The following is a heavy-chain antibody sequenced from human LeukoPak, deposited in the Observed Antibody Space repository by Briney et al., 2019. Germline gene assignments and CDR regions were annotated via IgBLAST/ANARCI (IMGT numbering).Heavy chain of an antibody. V-gene: IGHV3-23*01. J-gene: IGHJ6*04. CDR3: AKDAYGDYGVYYYYGMDV. CDR1: GFTFSSYA. D-gene: IGHD4-17*01. Sequence: GGSLRLSCAASGFTFSSYAMSWVRQAPGKGLEWVSAISGSGGSTYYADSVKGQFTISRDNSKNTLYLQMNSLRAEDTAVYYCAKDAYGDYGVYYYYGMDVWGKGTTVTVSS. CDR2: ISGSGGST.